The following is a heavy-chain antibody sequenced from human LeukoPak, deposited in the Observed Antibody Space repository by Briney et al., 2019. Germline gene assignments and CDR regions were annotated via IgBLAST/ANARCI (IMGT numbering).Heavy chain of an antibody. V-gene: IGHV4-59*01. CDR1: GGSISSYY. D-gene: IGHD3-22*01. CDR3: ARVTGYMIEDYFDY. CDR2: IYYSGST. Sequence: SETLSLTCTVSGGSISSYYWSWIRQPPGKGLEWIGYIYYSGSTNYKPSLKSRVTISVETSKDQFSLKLRSVTAADTAVYYCARVTGYMIEDYFDYWGQGTLVTVSS. J-gene: IGHJ4*02.